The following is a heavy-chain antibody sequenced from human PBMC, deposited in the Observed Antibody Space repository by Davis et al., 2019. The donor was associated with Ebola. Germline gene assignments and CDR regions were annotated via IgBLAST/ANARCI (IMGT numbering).Heavy chain of an antibody. V-gene: IGHV7-4-1*02. CDR3: ARGLHLYYSSGWYQDY. CDR1: GYTFTSYA. CDR2: INTNTGNP. J-gene: IGHJ4*02. D-gene: IGHD6-19*01. Sequence: ASVKVSCKASGYTFTSYAMNWVRQAPGQGLEWMGWINTNTGNPTYAQGFTGRFVFSLDTSVSTAYLQISSLKAEDTAVYYCARGLHLYYSSGWYQDYWGQGTLVTVSS.